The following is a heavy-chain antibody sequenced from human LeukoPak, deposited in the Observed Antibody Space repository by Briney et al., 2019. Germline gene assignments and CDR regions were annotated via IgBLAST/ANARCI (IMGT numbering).Heavy chain of an antibody. Sequence: SETLSLTCTVSGGSISSYYWSWIRQPAGKGLEWIGRIYTSGSTNYNPSLKSRVTMSVDTSKNQFSPKLSSVTAADTAVYYCARGTWWELPLSDAFDIWGQGTMVTVSS. V-gene: IGHV4-4*07. CDR1: GGSISSYY. D-gene: IGHD1-26*01. J-gene: IGHJ3*02. CDR2: IYTSGST. CDR3: ARGTWWELPLSDAFDI.